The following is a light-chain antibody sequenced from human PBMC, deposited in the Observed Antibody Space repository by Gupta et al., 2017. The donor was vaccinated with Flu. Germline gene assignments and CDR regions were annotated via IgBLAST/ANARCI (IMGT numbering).Light chain of an antibody. CDR2: AVS. J-gene: IGKJ1*01. V-gene: IGKV1-39*01. CDR3: QQSLSAPWT. CDR1: QSVSRL. Sequence: PSSLSASVGERVTIACRASQSVSRLFNWYQQKPGKATEVLIYAVSSLQSGVPSRFSGSGFGTDFTLTISSLQAEDFATYYSQQSLSAPWTFGLGTKVEIK.